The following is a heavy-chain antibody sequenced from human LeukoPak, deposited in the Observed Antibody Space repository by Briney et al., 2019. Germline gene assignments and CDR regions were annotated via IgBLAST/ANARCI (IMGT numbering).Heavy chain of an antibody. CDR3: ARDSHYYDSSGLPGY. V-gene: IGHV3-11*04. J-gene: IGHJ4*02. Sequence: GSLRLSCAASGFTFSDYYMSWIRQAPGQGLEWVSYISTSVTIIYYADSVKGRFTISRDNAKNSLYLQMSSLRAEDTAVYYFARDSHYYDSSGLPGYWGQGTLVTVSS. D-gene: IGHD3-22*01. CDR1: GFTFSDYY. CDR2: ISTSVTII.